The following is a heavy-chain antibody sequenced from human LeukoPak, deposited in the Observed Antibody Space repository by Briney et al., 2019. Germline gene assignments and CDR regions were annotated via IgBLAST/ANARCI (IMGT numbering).Heavy chain of an antibody. J-gene: IGHJ4*02. CDR2: IYHSGST. Sequence: PSQTLSLTCTVSGGSISSGGYYWSWIRQPPGKGLEWIGYIYHSGSTYYNPSLKSRVTISVDRSKNQFSLKLSSVTAADTGVYYCARIRRPLRGYFGHWGQGTLVTVSS. D-gene: IGHD3-16*01. CDR1: GGSISSGGYY. CDR3: ARIRRPLRGYFGH. V-gene: IGHV4-30-2*01.